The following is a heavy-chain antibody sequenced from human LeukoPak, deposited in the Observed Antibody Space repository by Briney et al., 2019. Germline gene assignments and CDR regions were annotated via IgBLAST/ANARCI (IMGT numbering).Heavy chain of an antibody. CDR3: AKAQGPKRYYYGSGSYPFDP. CDR1: GFAFSSYW. Sequence: GRSLRLSCATSGFAFSSYWMHWVRQAPGKGLVWVSRMDSDGSSINYADSVKGRFTISRDNAKNTLYLQMNSLRVEDTAVYYCAKAQGPKRYYYGSGSYPFDPWGQGTPVTVSS. D-gene: IGHD3-10*01. V-gene: IGHV3-74*01. CDR2: MDSDGSSI. J-gene: IGHJ5*02.